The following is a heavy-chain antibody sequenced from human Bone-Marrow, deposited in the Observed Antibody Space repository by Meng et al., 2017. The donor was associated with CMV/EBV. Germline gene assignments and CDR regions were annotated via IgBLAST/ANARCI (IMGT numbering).Heavy chain of an antibody. CDR2: INPNSGGT. V-gene: IGHV1-2*02. J-gene: IGHJ4*02. CDR3: ARDGYYSSSSDVDY. Sequence: ASVKVSCKASGGTFSSYAISWVRQAPGQGLEWMGWINPNSGGTHYAQKFQGRVTMTRDTSISTAYMELSRLRSDDTAVYYCARDGYYSSSSDVDYWGQGTLVTVSS. CDR1: GGTFSSYA. D-gene: IGHD6-6*01.